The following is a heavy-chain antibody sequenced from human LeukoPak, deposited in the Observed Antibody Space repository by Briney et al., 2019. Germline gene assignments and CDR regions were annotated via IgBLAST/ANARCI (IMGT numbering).Heavy chain of an antibody. J-gene: IGHJ4*02. D-gene: IGHD2-2*01. CDR1: GFTFSSYA. V-gene: IGHV3-23*01. CDR2: ISGSGGST. CDR3: AREYCSSTSCLYYFDY. Sequence: GGSLRLSCAASGFTFSSYAMSWVRQAPGKGLEWVSAISGSGGSTYYADSVKCRSTISRDNSKNTLYLQMNSLRAEDTTVYYCAREYCSSTSCLYYFDYWGQGTLVTVSS.